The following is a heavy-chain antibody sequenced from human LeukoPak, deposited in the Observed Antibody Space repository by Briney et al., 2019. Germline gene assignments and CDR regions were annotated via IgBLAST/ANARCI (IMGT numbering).Heavy chain of an antibody. D-gene: IGHD2/OR15-2a*01. CDR1: GYSITNGDY. Sequence: SETLSLTCVVSGYSITNGDYWGWIRQSPGKGLEWIGSIYNSASTHYNPSLKSRVTILVDTSKNEFSLKMTSVTAAGTAMYYCARNSTSGFFDYWGQGTLATVSS. CDR2: IYNSAST. CDR3: ARNSTSGFFDY. V-gene: IGHV4-38-2*01. J-gene: IGHJ4*02.